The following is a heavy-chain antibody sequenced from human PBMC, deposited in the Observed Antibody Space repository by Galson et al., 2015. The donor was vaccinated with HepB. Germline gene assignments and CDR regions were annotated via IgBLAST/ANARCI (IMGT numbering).Heavy chain of an antibody. CDR2: INAGNGNT. Sequence: SVKVSCKASGYTFTSYAMHWVRQAPGQRLEWMGWINAGNGNTKYSQKFQGRVTITRDTSASTAYMELSSLRSEDTAVYYCARGEVLRYFDWLLRSGYFDYWGQGTLVTVSS. J-gene: IGHJ4*02. CDR3: ARGEVLRYFDWLLRSGYFDY. V-gene: IGHV1-3*01. CDR1: GYTFTSYA. D-gene: IGHD3-9*01.